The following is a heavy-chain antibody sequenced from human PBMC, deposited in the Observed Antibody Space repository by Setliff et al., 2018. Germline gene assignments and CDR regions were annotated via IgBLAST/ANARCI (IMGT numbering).Heavy chain of an antibody. J-gene: IGHJ6*03. CDR2: ISAYNGNT. CDR3: AKGGTEHYYYYMDV. V-gene: IGHV1-18*01. Sequence: GASVKVSCKASRGTFSSYGITWVRQAPGQGLEWMGWISAYNGNTNYAQKLQGRVTMTTDTSTSTAYMELSSLRSEDTAVYYCAKGGTEHYYYYMDVWGKGTTVTVS. CDR1: RGTFSSYG.